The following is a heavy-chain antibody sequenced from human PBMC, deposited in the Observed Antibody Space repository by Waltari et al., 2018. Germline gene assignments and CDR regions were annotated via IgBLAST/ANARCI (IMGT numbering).Heavy chain of an antibody. CDR2: IYYSGRT. CDR1: GGSISSHY. Sequence: QVQLQESGPGLVKPSETLSLTCTVSGGSISSHYWSWIRQPPGKGLEWIGYIYYSGRTNYTPSLKSRVTISVDTSKNQFSLKLSSVTAADTAVYYCARVQKDIVVVVAATRGDYYYMDVWGKGTTVTVSS. V-gene: IGHV4-59*11. CDR3: ARVQKDIVVVVAATRGDYYYMDV. D-gene: IGHD2-15*01. J-gene: IGHJ6*03.